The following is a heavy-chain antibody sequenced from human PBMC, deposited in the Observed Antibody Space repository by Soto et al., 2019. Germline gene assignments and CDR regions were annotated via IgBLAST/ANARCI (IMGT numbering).Heavy chain of an antibody. CDR2: ISSSGVT. V-gene: IGHV4-30-4*01. Sequence: QVQLQESGPGLVKPSQTLSLTCNVSGDSISSSDDFWSWIRQPPGKGLEFIGYISSSGVTYYIPSPWGPASHSIDTSKTRFFLELRSVTAGGPAVYYCAIWKRTIGHAFDVWGQGTMVTVSS. CDR3: AIWKRTIGHAFDV. CDR1: GDSISSSDDF. J-gene: IGHJ3*01. D-gene: IGHD3-3*01.